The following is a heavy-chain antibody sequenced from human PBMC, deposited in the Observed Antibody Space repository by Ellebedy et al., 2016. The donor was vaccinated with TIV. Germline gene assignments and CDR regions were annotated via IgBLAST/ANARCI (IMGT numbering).Heavy chain of an antibody. J-gene: IGHJ3*02. CDR2: IYYSGST. Sequence: SETLSLTCTVSGGSISSHYWSWIRQPPGKGLEWIGYIYYSGSTNYNPSLKSRVTISVDTSKNQFSLKLSSVTAADTAVYYCARLSQLDPTYAFDIWGQGTMVTVSS. V-gene: IGHV4-59*08. D-gene: IGHD6-13*01. CDR3: ARLSQLDPTYAFDI. CDR1: GGSISSHY.